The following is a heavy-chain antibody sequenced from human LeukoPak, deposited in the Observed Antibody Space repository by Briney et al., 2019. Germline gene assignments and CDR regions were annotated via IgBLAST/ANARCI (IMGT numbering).Heavy chain of an antibody. V-gene: IGHV1-69*04. CDR2: IIPILGIA. J-gene: IGHJ6*02. Sequence: GASVKVSCKASGYTFTSYDINWVRQAPGQGLEWMGRIIPILGIANYAQKFQGRVTITADKSTSTAYMELSSLRSEDTAVYYCARAYCGGDCYPINYYGMDVWGQGTTVTVSS. D-gene: IGHD2-21*02. CDR3: ARAYCGGDCYPINYYGMDV. CDR1: GYTFTSYD.